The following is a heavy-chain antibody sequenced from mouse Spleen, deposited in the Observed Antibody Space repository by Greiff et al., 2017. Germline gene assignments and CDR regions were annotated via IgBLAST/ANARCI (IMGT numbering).Heavy chain of an antibody. CDR2: INPSTGGT. V-gene: IGHV1-42*01. CDR1: GYSFTGYY. D-gene: IGHD4-1*01. CDR3: ARNWGYWYVDV. Sequence: EVQLQQSGPELVKPGASVKISCKASGYSFTGYYMNWVKQSPEKSLEWIGEINPSTGGTTYNQKFKAKATLTVDKSSSTAYMQLKILTSEDSAVYYCARNWGYWYVDVWGAGTTVTVSS. J-gene: IGHJ1*01.